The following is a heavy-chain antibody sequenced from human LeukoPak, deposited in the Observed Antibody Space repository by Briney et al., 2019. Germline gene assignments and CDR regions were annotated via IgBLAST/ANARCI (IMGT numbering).Heavy chain of an antibody. CDR2: INHSGST. Sequence: SETLSLTCAVYGGSFSGYYWSWIRKPPGKGLEWIGEINHSGSTNYNPSLKSRVTISVDTSKNQFSLKLSSVTAADTAVYYCARVDGLRHQSDYWGQGTLVTVSS. CDR3: ARVDGLRHQSDY. J-gene: IGHJ4*02. V-gene: IGHV4-34*01. CDR1: GGSFSGYY. D-gene: IGHD5-12*01.